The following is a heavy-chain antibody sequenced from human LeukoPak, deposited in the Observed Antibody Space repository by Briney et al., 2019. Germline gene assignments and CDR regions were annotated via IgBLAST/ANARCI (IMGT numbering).Heavy chain of an antibody. CDR1: GGSFSGYY. J-gene: IGHJ6*03. Sequence: SETLSLTCAVYGGSFSGYYWSWIRQPPGKGLEWIGEINHSGSTNYNPSLKSRVTISVDTSKNQFSLKLSSMTAADTAVYYCARGTSDIVVVPAAPIIPYYYYMDVWGKGTTVTVSS. D-gene: IGHD2-2*01. CDR2: INHSGST. V-gene: IGHV4-34*01. CDR3: ARGTSDIVVVPAAPIIPYYYYMDV.